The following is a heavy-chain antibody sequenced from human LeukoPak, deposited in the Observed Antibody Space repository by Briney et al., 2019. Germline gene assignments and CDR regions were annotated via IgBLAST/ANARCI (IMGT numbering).Heavy chain of an antibody. CDR1: GFTFSSYA. V-gene: IGHV3-23*01. Sequence: PGGSLRLSCAASGFTFSSYAMSWVRQAPGKGLEWVSAISGSGGSTYYADSVKGRFTISRDNSKNTLYLRMNSLRAEDTAVYYCAKDYYDSSGYYYEGEGFDYWGQGTLVTASS. CDR2: ISGSGGST. J-gene: IGHJ4*02. D-gene: IGHD3-22*01. CDR3: AKDYYDSSGYYYEGEGFDY.